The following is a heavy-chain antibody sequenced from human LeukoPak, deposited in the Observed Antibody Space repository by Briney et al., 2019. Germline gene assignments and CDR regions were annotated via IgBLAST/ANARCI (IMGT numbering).Heavy chain of an antibody. J-gene: IGHJ4*02. CDR2: IRYDGSNK. V-gene: IGHV3-30*02. CDR1: GFTFSSYG. Sequence: PGGSPRLSCAASGFTFSSYGMHWVRQAPGKGLEWVAFIRYDGSNKYYADSVKGRFTISRDNSKNTLYLQMNSLRAEDTAVYYCAKDYGDDLYYFDYWGQGTLVTVSS. CDR3: AKDYGDDLYYFDY. D-gene: IGHD4-17*01.